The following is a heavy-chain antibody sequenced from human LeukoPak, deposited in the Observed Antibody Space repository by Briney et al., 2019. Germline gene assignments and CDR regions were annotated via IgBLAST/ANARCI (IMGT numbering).Heavy chain of an antibody. J-gene: IGHJ3*02. CDR2: ISAYNGNT. CDR1: GYTFTSYG. Sequence: EASVKVSCKASGYTFTSYGISWVRQAPGQGLEWMGWISAYNGNTNYAQKLQGRVTMTTDTSTSTAYMELRSLRSDDTAVYYCARVYCCGGYCSSTSFDTGCAFDIWGQGTMVTVSS. V-gene: IGHV1-18*01. CDR3: ARVYCCGGYCSSTSFDTGCAFDI. D-gene: IGHD2-2*01.